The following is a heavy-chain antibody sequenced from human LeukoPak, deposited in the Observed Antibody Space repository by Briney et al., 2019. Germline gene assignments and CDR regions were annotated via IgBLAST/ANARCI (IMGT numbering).Heavy chain of an antibody. D-gene: IGHD3-10*02. CDR3: AELGITMIGGV. CDR2: IEEDGSEK. Sequence: GGSLRLSCAASGFTFSSYWMSWVRQAPGKGLEWVANIEEDGSEKYYVDSVRGRFTISRDNAKNSLYLQMNSLRAEDTAVYYCAELGITMIGGVWGKGTTVTISS. J-gene: IGHJ6*04. V-gene: IGHV3-7*01. CDR1: GFTFSSYW.